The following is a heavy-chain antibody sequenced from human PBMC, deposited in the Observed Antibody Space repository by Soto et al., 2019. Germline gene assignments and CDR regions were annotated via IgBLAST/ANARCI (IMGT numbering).Heavy chain of an antibody. J-gene: IGHJ5*02. D-gene: IGHD3-16*01. CDR2: IYHSGST. V-gene: IGHV4-4*02. CDR3: AARIMITFGGVYL. CDR1: SGSISSSNW. Sequence: SETLSLTCAVSSGSISSSNWWSWVRQPPGKGLEWIGEIYHSGSTNYNPSLKSRVTISVDKSKNQFSLKLSSVTAADTAVYYCAARIMITFGGVYLWGQGTQVTVSS.